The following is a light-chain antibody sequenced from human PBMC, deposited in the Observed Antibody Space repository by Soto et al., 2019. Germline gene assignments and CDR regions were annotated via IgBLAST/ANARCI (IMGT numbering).Light chain of an antibody. CDR2: DVS. Sequence: QAVVTQPASVSGSPGQSITISCTGTSSDVGGYDSVSWYQQHPGKAPKLMIYDVSDRPSGVSNRFSGSKSGNTASLTISGLQAEDEADYYCSSYTSSSTLVVFGGGTKLTVL. J-gene: IGLJ2*01. V-gene: IGLV2-14*01. CDR3: SSYTSSSTLVV. CDR1: SSDVGGYDS.